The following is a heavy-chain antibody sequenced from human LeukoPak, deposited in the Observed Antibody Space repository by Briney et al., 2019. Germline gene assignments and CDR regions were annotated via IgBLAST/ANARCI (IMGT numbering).Heavy chain of an antibody. Sequence: GGSLRLSCAASGFTFSSYSMNWVRQAPGKGLKWISSISDTTTYTYYADSVKGRFTISRDNSKNTLYLQMNSLRAEDTAIYYCAKDGGNWIVDAFDIWGQGTMVTVSS. V-gene: IGHV3-21*04. J-gene: IGHJ3*02. CDR1: GFTFSSYS. CDR2: ISDTTTYT. CDR3: AKDGGNWIVDAFDI. D-gene: IGHD3-22*01.